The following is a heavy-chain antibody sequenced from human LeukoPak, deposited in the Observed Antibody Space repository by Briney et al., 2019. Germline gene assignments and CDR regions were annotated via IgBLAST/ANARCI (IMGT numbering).Heavy chain of an antibody. CDR1: GYTFTSYG. Sequence: ASVKVSCKASGYTFTSYGISWVRQAPGQGLEWMGWISGHSGNTNYAQKFQGRVTVTTDTSTTTAYMELRSLRFDDTAIYYCARDWEIGLFGYFDYWGQGTLVTVSS. V-gene: IGHV1-18*01. CDR3: ARDWEIGLFGYFDY. D-gene: IGHD1-26*01. CDR2: ISGHSGNT. J-gene: IGHJ4*02.